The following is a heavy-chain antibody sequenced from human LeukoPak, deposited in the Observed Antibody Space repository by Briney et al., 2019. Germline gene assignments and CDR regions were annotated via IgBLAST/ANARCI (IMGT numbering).Heavy chain of an antibody. Sequence: ASVKVSCKASGYSFTDYYMHWVRQAPGQGLEWMGWINPNSGGTNYAQKFQGRVTMTRDTSISTAYMELSRLRSDDTAVYYCARDVVGAKTVYYFDYWGQGTLVTVSS. V-gene: IGHV1-2*02. D-gene: IGHD1-26*01. CDR3: ARDVVGAKTVYYFDY. CDR1: GYSFTDYY. CDR2: INPNSGGT. J-gene: IGHJ4*02.